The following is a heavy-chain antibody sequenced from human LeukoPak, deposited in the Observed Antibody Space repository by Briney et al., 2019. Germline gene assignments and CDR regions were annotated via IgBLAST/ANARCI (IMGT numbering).Heavy chain of an antibody. CDR2: IYYSGSI. CDR3: ASFCSSTSCYGGY. Sequence: PSQTLSLTCTVSGGSISSGDYYWSWIRQPPGKGLEWIGYIYYSGSIYYNPSLKSRVTISVDTSKNQFSLKLSSVTAADTAVYYCASFCSSTSCYGGYWGQGTLVTVSS. D-gene: IGHD2-2*01. CDR1: GGSISSGDYY. V-gene: IGHV4-30-4*01. J-gene: IGHJ4*02.